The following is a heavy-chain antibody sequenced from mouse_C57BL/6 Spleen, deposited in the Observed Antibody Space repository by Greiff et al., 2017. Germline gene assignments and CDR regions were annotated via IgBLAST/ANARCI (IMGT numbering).Heavy chain of an antibody. Sequence: QVQLQQSGAELARPGASVTMSCKASGYTFTSYTMHWVKQRPGQGLEWIGYINPSSGYTKYNQKFKDKATLTADKSSSTAYMQLSSLTSEDSAVYYCAREGNYYYDFAYWGQGTLVTVSA. CDR2: INPSSGYT. V-gene: IGHV1-4*01. CDR3: AREGNYYYDFAY. D-gene: IGHD2-4*01. J-gene: IGHJ3*01. CDR1: GYTFTSYT.